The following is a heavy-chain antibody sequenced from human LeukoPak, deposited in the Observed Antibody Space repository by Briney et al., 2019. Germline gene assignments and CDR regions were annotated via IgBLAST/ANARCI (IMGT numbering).Heavy chain of an antibody. J-gene: IGHJ6*03. CDR1: GYSISSGYY. D-gene: IGHD2-2*02. CDR3: ARSGGYCSSTSCYTRFSVSYYYYYMDV. Sequence: SETLSLTCTVSGYSISSGYYWGWIRQPPGKGLEWIGYIYYSGSTNYNPSLKSRVTISGDTSKNQFSLKLSSVTAADTAVYYCARSGGYCSSTSCYTRFSVSYYYYYMDVWGKGTTVTVSS. CDR2: IYYSGST. V-gene: IGHV4-61*01.